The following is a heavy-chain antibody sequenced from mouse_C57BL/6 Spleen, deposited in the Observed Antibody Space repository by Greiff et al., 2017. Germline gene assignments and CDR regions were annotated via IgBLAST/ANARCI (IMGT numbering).Heavy chain of an antibody. CDR2: INPNNGGT. V-gene: IGHV1-26*01. J-gene: IGHJ3*01. CDR1: GYTFTDYY. D-gene: IGHD1-1*01. Sequence: VQLQQSGPELVKPGASVKISCKASGYTFTDYYMNWVKQSHGKSLEWIGDINPNNGGTSYNQKFKGKATLTVDKSSSTAYMELRSLTSEDSAVYYCARSPNYYGSSHFAYWGQGTLVTVSA. CDR3: ARSPNYYGSSHFAY.